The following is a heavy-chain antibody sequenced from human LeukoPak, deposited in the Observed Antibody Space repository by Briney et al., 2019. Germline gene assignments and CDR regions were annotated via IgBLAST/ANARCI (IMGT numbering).Heavy chain of an antibody. CDR2: ISSSSYI. CDR1: GFTFSSYS. CDR3: ARVRAISSGWSGGDY. Sequence: PGGSLRLSCAASGFTFSSYSMNWVRQAPGKGLEWVSSISSSSYIYYADSVKGRFTISRDNAKNSLYLQMNSLRAEDTAVYYCARVRAISSGWSGGDYWGQGTLVTVSS. V-gene: IGHV3-21*01. D-gene: IGHD6-19*01. J-gene: IGHJ4*02.